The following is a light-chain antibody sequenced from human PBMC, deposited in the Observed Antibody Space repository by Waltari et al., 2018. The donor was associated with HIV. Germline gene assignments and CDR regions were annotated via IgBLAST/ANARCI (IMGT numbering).Light chain of an antibody. J-gene: IGKJ1*01. CDR1: QNVGAF. V-gene: IGKV1-5*03. CDR3: HQYASFSGT. CDR2: QAS. Sequence: DIRLTQSPSTLSASAGARVAITCRAGQNVGAFLAWYQQKPGNPPKLLIFQASILEGGVPSRFSGSVSGSDFTLTINGLQSDDFATYYGHQYASFSGTFGQGTKVEL.